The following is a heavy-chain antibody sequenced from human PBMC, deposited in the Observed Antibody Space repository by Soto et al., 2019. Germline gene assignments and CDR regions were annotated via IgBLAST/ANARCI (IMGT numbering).Heavy chain of an antibody. CDR1: GGSISSYY. J-gene: IGHJ5*02. V-gene: IGHV4-59*08. Sequence: QVQLQESGPGLVKPSETLSLTCTVSGGSISSYYWSWIRQPPGKGLEWIGYIYYSGSTNYNPSLKSRVTISVDTSKNQFSLKLSSVTAADTAVYYCARSGEYCSGGSCYYYWFDPWGQGTLVTVSS. CDR2: IYYSGST. CDR3: ARSGEYCSGGSCYYYWFDP. D-gene: IGHD2-15*01.